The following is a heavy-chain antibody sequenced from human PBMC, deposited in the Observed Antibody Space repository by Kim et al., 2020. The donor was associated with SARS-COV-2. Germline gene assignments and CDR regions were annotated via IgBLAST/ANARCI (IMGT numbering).Heavy chain of an antibody. J-gene: IGHJ4*02. CDR2: INPSGGST. D-gene: IGHD3-22*01. Sequence: ASVKVSCKASGYTFTSYYMHWVRQAPGQGLEWMGIINPSGGSTSYAQKFQGRVTMTRDTSTSTVYMELSSLRSEDTAVYYCARGSRPRVTMIVVGGYWGQGTLVTVSS. CDR3: ARGSRPRVTMIVVGGY. V-gene: IGHV1-46*01. CDR1: GYTFTSYY.